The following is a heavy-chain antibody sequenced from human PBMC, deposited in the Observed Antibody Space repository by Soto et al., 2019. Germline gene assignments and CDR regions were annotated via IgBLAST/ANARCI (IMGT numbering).Heavy chain of an antibody. V-gene: IGHV3-21*01. CDR1: GFTFSSYS. D-gene: IGHD2-15*01. CDR2: ISSSSSYI. J-gene: IGHJ3*02. CDR3: ARDRRILFSAFDI. Sequence: LRLSCAASGFTFSSYSMNWVRQAPGKGLEWVSSISSSSSYIYYADSVKGRFTISRDNAKNSLYLQMNSLRAEDTAVYYCARDRRILFSAFDIWGQGTMVTVSS.